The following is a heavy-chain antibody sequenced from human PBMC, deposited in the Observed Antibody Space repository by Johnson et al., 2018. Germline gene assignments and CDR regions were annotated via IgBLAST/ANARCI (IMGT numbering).Heavy chain of an antibody. J-gene: IGHJ1*01. Sequence: LRLSCAASGXTFDDYAMHWVRQAPGKGLEWVSGISWNSGSIGYADSVKGRLTSSRDNAKNSLYLQMNSLRAEDTAWYYCAKAPVGWLGEGAEYFQHWGQGTLVTVSS. CDR3: AKAPVGWLGEGAEYFQH. D-gene: IGHD3-3*01. V-gene: IGHV3-9*01. CDR1: GXTFDDYA. CDR2: ISWNSGSI.